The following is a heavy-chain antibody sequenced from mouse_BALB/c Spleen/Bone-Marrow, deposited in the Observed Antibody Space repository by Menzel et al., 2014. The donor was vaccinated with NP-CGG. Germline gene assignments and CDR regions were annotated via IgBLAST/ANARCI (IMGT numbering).Heavy chain of an antibody. CDR1: GYTLTSYT. J-gene: IGHJ3*01. CDR3: SRFFYDYDGPWFAY. D-gene: IGHD2-4*01. Sequence: VKLQESGAELARPGASVKMSCKASGYTLTSYTMHWVKQRPGQGLEWIGYINPSSGYTDYNQKFKDKATLTADKSSSTAYMQLSSLTSEDSAVYYCSRFFYDYDGPWFAYWGQGTLVTVSA. V-gene: IGHV1-4*01. CDR2: INPSSGYT.